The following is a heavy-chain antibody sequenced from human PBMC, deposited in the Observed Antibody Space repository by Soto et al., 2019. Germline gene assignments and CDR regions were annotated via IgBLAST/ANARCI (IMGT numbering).Heavy chain of an antibody. J-gene: IGHJ5*02. V-gene: IGHV3-23*01. D-gene: IGHD6-13*01. CDR1: RFTFSSYA. Sequence: EVQLLESGGGLVQPGGSLRLSCAASRFTFSSYAMSWVRQAPGKGLEWVSAISGSGGSTYYADSVKGRFTISRDNSKNTLYLQMNSLRAEDTAVYYCAKALKPYSSSWYPNWFDPWGQGTLVTVSS. CDR2: ISGSGGST. CDR3: AKALKPYSSSWYPNWFDP.